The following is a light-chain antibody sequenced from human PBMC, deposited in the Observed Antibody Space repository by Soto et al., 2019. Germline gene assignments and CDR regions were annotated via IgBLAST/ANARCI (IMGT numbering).Light chain of an antibody. J-gene: IGKJ5*01. V-gene: IGKV3-11*01. Sequence: EIVLTQSPATLSLSPGERATLSCGASETIRNLLAWYQQRPGQAPRLLIYDAFSRAPGIPARFSGGGSGTDFTLTISSLEPEDFAVYYCQQRGTFGQGTRLEIK. CDR3: QQRGT. CDR2: DAF. CDR1: ETIRNL.